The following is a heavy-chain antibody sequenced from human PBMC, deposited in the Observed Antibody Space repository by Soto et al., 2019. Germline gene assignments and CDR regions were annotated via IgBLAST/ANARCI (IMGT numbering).Heavy chain of an antibody. V-gene: IGHV3-23*01. D-gene: IGHD6-13*01. CDR2: ISGSGDNT. Sequence: EVQLLESGGGMIQPGGSLRLSCAASGFTFSSYAMSWVRQAPGKGLEWVSGISGSGDNTYYADSVKGRFTISRDNSKNTLNLQMNSLRAEDTAVYYYAKEAAAGHWAQGTLVTVSS. CDR3: AKEAAAGH. CDR1: GFTFSSYA. J-gene: IGHJ4*02.